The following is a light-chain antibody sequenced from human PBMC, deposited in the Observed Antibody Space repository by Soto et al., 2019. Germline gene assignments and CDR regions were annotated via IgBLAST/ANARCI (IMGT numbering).Light chain of an antibody. CDR3: QQYYSTPPYT. Sequence: DIVMTQAPDSLAVSLGERANINCRSTQRVLYSSNNKNYIAWYQQKPGQPPKLLIYWASTRESGVPDRFSGSGSGTHFTLTISSLQAEDVAVYYCQQYYSTPPYTFGQGTKLEIK. V-gene: IGKV4-1*01. CDR2: WAS. CDR1: QRVLYSSNNKNY. J-gene: IGKJ2*01.